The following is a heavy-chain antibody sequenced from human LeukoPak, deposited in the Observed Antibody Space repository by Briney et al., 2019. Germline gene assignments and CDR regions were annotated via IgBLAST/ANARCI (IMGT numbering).Heavy chain of an antibody. J-gene: IGHJ5*02. Sequence: PSETLSLTCAVYGGSFSGYYWSWIRQPPGKGLEWIGEINHSGSTNYNPSLKSRVTISVDTSKNQFSLKLSSVTAADTAVYYCARGNALQYFDWSFCWFDPWGQGTLVTVSS. CDR3: ARGNALQYFDWSFCWFDP. V-gene: IGHV4-34*01. CDR2: INHSGST. D-gene: IGHD3-9*01. CDR1: GGSFSGYY.